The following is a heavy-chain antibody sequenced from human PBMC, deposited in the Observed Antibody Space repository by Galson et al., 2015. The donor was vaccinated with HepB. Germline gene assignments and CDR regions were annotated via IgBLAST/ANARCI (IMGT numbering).Heavy chain of an antibody. J-gene: IGHJ6*03. CDR3: ARSGYQLQGYYYYYYMDV. CDR2: ISAYNGNT. D-gene: IGHD2-2*01. Sequence: SVKVSCKASGYTFTSYGISWVRQAPGQGLEWMGWISAYNGNTNYAQKLQGRVTMTTDTSTSTAYMELRSLRSDDTAVYYCARSGYQLQGYYYYYYMDVWGKGTTVTVSS. V-gene: IGHV1-18*01. CDR1: GYTFTSYG.